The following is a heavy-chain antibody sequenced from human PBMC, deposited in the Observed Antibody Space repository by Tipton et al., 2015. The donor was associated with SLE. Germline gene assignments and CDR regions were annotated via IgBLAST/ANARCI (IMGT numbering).Heavy chain of an antibody. CDR3: AKAEAGDNWFDP. CDR2: IYYSGNT. D-gene: IGHD6-13*01. Sequence: LRLSCTVSGGSISSGAYYWSWVRQHPGKGLEWIGYIYYSGNTYYNPSLKSRSTISLDTSKNQFSLKLTSVTAADTAVYYCAKAEAGDNWFDPWGQGTPVTVSS. J-gene: IGHJ5*02. CDR1: GGSISSGAYY. V-gene: IGHV4-31*02.